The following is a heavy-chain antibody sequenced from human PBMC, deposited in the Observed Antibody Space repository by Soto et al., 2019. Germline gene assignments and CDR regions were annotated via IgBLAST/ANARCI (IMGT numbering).Heavy chain of an antibody. V-gene: IGHV3-66*01. Sequence: XXXXEWISIIYSAGNTYYADSVKGRFTISRDNSKNTLYLQMNSLGAEDTAVYYCARDFVVGGPTINYYYGMDVWGQGTTVTVS. J-gene: IGHJ6*02. D-gene: IGHD1-26*01. CDR2: IYSAGNT. CDR3: ARDFVVGGPTINYYYGMDV.